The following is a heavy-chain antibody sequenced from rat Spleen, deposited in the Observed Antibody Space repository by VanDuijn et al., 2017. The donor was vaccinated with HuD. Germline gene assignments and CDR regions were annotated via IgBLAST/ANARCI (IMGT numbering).Heavy chain of an antibody. CDR3: ASNDY. CDR1: GFTFSNYD. Sequence: EVQLVESGGGLVQPGRSLKLSCAASGFTFSNYDMAWVRQAPTKGLEWVASIGPGGVNTYYRDSVKGRFTISRDNAKSTLYLQMDSLRSEDTATYYCASNDYWGQGVMVTVSS. CDR2: IGPGGVNT. J-gene: IGHJ2*01. V-gene: IGHV5-25*01.